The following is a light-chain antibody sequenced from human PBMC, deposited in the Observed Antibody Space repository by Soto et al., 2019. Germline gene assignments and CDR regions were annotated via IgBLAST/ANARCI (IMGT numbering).Light chain of an antibody. V-gene: IGKV1-39*01. CDR3: QHTFNSPPWT. CDR2: GAS. J-gene: IGKJ1*01. CDR1: QNIDMY. Sequence: DIHMTQSPSSLYASVGDTVTITCRASQNIDMYLNWYQQQPGKAPRVLISGASNLQSGVPSRFSGSGSGTDFTLTINSLQPEDFASYFCQHTFNSPPWTFGQGTKVDVK.